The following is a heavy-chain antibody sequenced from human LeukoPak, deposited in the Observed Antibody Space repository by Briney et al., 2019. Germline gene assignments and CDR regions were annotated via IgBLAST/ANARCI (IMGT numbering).Heavy chain of an antibody. CDR3: AKHMDHTYDSSGYDY. CDR1: GFTFSSYA. J-gene: IGHJ4*02. V-gene: IGHV3-23*01. D-gene: IGHD3-22*01. Sequence: GGSLRLSCAASGFTFSSYAMSWVRQAPGKGLEWVSAISGSGGSTYFADSVKGRFTISRDNSKNTLYLQMNSLRAEDTAVYYCAKHMDHTYDSSGYDYWGQGTLVTVSS. CDR2: ISGSGGST.